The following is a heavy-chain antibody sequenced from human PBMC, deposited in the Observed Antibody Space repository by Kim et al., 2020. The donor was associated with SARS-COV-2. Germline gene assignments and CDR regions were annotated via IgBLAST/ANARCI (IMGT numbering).Heavy chain of an antibody. V-gene: IGHV3-7*01. J-gene: IGHJ6*02. D-gene: IGHD3-10*01. CDR2: INQGGSEK. CDR1: GFTFGSYW. CDR3: ARDILSWGSYYSRAYFHGMGV. Sequence: GGSLRLSCVASGFTFGSYWMSWVRQAPGKGLEWVANINQGGSEKYFVSSVKGRFTISRDNAKNSLYLQMNSLRAEDTAMYFCARDILSWGSYYSRAYFHGMGVWGQGTTFTVSS.